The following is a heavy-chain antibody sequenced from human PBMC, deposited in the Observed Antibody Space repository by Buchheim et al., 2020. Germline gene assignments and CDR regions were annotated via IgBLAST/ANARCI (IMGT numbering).Heavy chain of an antibody. Sequence: QVQLVQSGAEVKKPGASVKVSCKASGYTFTGYYMHWVRQAPGQGLEWMGWINPKSGGTNYAQKFQGWVTMNRDTSISTAYMELSRLRSDDTAVYCCARGGRYYDSSESDFDYWGQGTL. CDR2: INPKSGGT. D-gene: IGHD3-22*01. V-gene: IGHV1-2*04. J-gene: IGHJ4*02. CDR1: GYTFTGYY. CDR3: ARGGRYYDSSESDFDY.